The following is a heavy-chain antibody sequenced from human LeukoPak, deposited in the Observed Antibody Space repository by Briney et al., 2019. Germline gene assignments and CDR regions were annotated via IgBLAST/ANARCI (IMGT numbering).Heavy chain of an antibody. V-gene: IGHV4-39*07. Sequence: SETLSLTCTVSGGPISSNNYYWAWIRRPPGKGLEWIGSIYYSGITNYIPSLKSRVTMSVDTSKNQFSLRLSSVTAEDTAMYYCARHRGGSSEFDYWGQGALVTVSS. CDR1: GGPISSNNYY. CDR2: IYYSGIT. CDR3: ARHRGGSSEFDY. J-gene: IGHJ4*02. D-gene: IGHD2-15*01.